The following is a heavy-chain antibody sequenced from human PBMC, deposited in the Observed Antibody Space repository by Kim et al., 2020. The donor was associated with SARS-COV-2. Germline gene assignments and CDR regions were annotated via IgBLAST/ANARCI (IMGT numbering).Heavy chain of an antibody. D-gene: IGHD3-10*01. Sequence: YAQKVQGRVTMTRDTSTSTVYMELSSLRSEDTAVYYCARAPLGGSGGPDYWGQGTLVTVSS. CDR3: ARAPLGGSGGPDY. J-gene: IGHJ4*02. V-gene: IGHV1-46*01.